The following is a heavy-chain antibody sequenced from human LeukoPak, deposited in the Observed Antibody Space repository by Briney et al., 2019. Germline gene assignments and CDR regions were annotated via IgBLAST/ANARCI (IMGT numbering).Heavy chain of an antibody. D-gene: IGHD1-14*01. CDR2: IDPSDSYT. CDR1: EYSFTRYW. J-gene: IGHJ4*02. V-gene: IGHV5-10-1*01. CDR3: ARQKRGTYNTY. Sequence: KGGESLKISCKDSEYSFTRYWISWLRQMPEKGLEWMGRIDPSDSYTNYSPSFQGHVTLSADKSISTAYLQWSSLKASDTAMYYCARQKRGTYNTYWGQGTLVTVSS.